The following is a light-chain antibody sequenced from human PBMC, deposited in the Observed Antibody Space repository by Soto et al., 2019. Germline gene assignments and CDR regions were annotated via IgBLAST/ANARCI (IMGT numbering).Light chain of an antibody. CDR2: AAV. CDR1: QGIGNY. Sequence: DIQLTQSPSFLSASVGDRVTITCRASQGIGNYLAWYQQKPGKAPKLLIYAAVTLQSGVPSRFSGSESGTEFTLTISRLQPEDFATYYCQEYNTYSRTFGQGTKVDIK. J-gene: IGKJ1*01. V-gene: IGKV1-9*01. CDR3: QEYNTYSRT.